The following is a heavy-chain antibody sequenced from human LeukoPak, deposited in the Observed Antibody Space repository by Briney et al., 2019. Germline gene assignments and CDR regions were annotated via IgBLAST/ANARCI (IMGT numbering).Heavy chain of an antibody. J-gene: IGHJ5*02. D-gene: IGHD3-22*01. Sequence: TPSETLSLTCTVSGGSISSYYWCWIRQPPGKGLEWIGYIYYSGSTNYNPSLKSRVTISVDTSKNQFSLKLSSVTAADTAVYYCAASIVVGYWFDPWGQGTLVTVSS. V-gene: IGHV4-59*08. CDR3: AASIVVGYWFDP. CDR2: IYYSGST. CDR1: GGSISSYY.